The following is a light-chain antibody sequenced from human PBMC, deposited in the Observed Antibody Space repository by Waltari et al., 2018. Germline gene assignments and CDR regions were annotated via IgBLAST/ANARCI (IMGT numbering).Light chain of an antibody. CDR3: CSYAGRYKLI. CDR1: SSDVGGYDW. V-gene: IGLV2-11*01. J-gene: IGLJ2*01. Sequence: QSVLTQPRSVSGSPGQSVTISCPGTSSDVGGYDWVTWYQQYPGKAPNLRLYDVTKRPPGVPDRVSGFKSGNTDSLTSAGLQADEDAEYYCCSYAGRYKLIFGGGSTLTVL. CDR2: DVT.